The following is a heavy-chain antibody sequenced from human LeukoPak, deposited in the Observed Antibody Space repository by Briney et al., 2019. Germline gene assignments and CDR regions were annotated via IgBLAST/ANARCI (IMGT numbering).Heavy chain of an antibody. D-gene: IGHD3-16*01. Sequence: ASVKVSCKTSGYTFTSYYIHWVRQAPGQGLEWMGIINPSGGSTSHAQKFQGRVTMTRDTSTSTVYMYLSSLRSEDTAVYYCANLNAPYWGNFDYWGQGTLVTVSS. V-gene: IGHV1-46*01. CDR3: ANLNAPYWGNFDY. CDR2: INPSGGST. CDR1: GYTFTSYY. J-gene: IGHJ4*02.